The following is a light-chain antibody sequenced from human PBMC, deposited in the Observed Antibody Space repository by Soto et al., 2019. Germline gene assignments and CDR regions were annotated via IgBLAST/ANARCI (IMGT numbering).Light chain of an antibody. J-gene: IGLJ1*01. CDR3: SSYTSISTDV. V-gene: IGLV2-14*03. CDR1: SSDVGGYDF. CDR2: DVS. Sequence: QSALTQPASVSGSPGQSITISCTGTSSDVGGYDFVSWYQHHPGKAPRLMIYDVSHRPSGVSDRFSASKSDNTASLTISGLLAEDEADYYCSSYTSISTDVFGTGTKLTVL.